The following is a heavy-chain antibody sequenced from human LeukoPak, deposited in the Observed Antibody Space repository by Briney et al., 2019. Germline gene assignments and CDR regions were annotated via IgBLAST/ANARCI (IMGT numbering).Heavy chain of an antibody. CDR1: GDSFTTYY. D-gene: IGHD6-6*01. Sequence: SETPSLTCTVSGDSFTTYYWSWIRQPAGKGLEWIGRISTSGYTNYIPSLKSRLTMSIDTSKNQFSLKLTSVTAADTAVYYCARDKFSSSYDFWGQGTLVTVSS. CDR2: ISTSGYT. V-gene: IGHV4-4*07. CDR3: ARDKFSSSYDF. J-gene: IGHJ4*02.